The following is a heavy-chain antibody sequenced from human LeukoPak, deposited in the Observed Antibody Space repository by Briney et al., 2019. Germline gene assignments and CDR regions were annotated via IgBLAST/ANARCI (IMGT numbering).Heavy chain of an antibody. J-gene: IGHJ4*02. CDR1: GFTFSSYA. Sequence: GGSLRLSCAGSGFTFSSYAMSWVRQAPGKGLEWVSAISGSGGSTYYADSVKGRFTISRDNSKNTLYLQMNSLRAEDTAVYYCANGDTAMATFDYWGQGTLVTVSS. CDR2: ISGSGGST. CDR3: ANGDTAMATFDY. D-gene: IGHD5-18*01. V-gene: IGHV3-23*01.